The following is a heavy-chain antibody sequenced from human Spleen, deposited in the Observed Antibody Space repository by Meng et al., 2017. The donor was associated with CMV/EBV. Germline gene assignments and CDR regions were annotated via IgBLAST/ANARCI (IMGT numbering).Heavy chain of an antibody. CDR3: ARVKNTVYFDY. D-gene: IGHD4-17*01. V-gene: IGHV3-23*03. CDR1: GFTFSSYA. Sequence: GESLKISCAASGFTFSSYAMTWVRQAPGKGLEWVSVIFGGGMSTYYADSVKGRFTFSRDNAKNSLYLQMNSLRAEDTAVYYCARVKNTVYFDYWGQGTLVTVSS. J-gene: IGHJ4*02. CDR2: IFGGGMST.